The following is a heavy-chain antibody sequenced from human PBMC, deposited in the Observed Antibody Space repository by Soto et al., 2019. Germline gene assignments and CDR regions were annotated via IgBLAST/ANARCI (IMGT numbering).Heavy chain of an antibody. CDR3: ARRGYSGYEIDY. V-gene: IGHV3-64*01. CDR1: GFTFSSYA. Sequence: EVPLVESGGGLVQPGGSLRLSCAASGFTFSSYAMHWVRQAPGKGLEYVSDISSNGGSTYYANSVKGRFTISRDNCKNTLYLQMGSLRAEAMAVYYCARRGYSGYEIDYWGQGPLVTVSS. D-gene: IGHD5-12*01. CDR2: ISSNGGST. J-gene: IGHJ4*02.